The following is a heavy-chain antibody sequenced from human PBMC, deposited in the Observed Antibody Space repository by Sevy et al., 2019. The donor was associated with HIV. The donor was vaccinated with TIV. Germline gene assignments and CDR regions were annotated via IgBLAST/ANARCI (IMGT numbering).Heavy chain of an antibody. CDR3: ARDSRVHNFGPDSYYSDYFDV. CDR2: ISTSGGAV. CDR1: GFSFTSHY. V-gene: IGHV3-11*01. Sequence: GGSLRLSCAASGFSFTSHYINWIRQAPGKGLEWISYISTSGGAVYYADSVKGRFTISRDNGKNTVDLQMNTLRDEDTAVYYCARDSRVHNFGPDSYYSDYFDVWGQRTMVTISS. D-gene: IGHD3-10*01. J-gene: IGHJ3*01.